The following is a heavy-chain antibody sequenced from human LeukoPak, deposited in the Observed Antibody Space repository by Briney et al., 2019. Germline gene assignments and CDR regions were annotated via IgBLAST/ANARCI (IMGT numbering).Heavy chain of an antibody. CDR2: INPNRGGT. CDR3: ARDSTALRFLEWLSSNWFDP. J-gene: IGHJ5*02. CDR1: GYTFTGYY. D-gene: IGHD3-3*01. Sequence: ASVKVSCKASGYTFTGYYMHWVRQAPGQGLEWMGWINPNRGGTNYAQKFQGRVTMTRDTSISTAYMELSRLRSDDTAVYYCARDSTALRFLEWLSSNWFDPWGQGTLVTVSS. V-gene: IGHV1-2*02.